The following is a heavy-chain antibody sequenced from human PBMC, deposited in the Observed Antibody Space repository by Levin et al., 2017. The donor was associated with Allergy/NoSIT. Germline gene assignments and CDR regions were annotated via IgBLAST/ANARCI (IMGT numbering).Heavy chain of an antibody. J-gene: IGHJ3*02. CDR1: GFDFDDYA. Sequence: SCAASGFDFDDYAMHWVRQAPGKGLEWVSGISWDSRKRDYADSVKGRFTISRDNAKNSLFLQMNGLRSDDTALYYCAKIRGDEDAFDKWGQGTTVTVSS. CDR2: ISWDSRKR. V-gene: IGHV3-9*01. D-gene: IGHD3-16*01. CDR3: AKIRGDEDAFDK.